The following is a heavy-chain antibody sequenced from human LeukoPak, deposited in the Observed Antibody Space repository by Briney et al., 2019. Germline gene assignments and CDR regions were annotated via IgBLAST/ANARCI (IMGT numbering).Heavy chain of an antibody. D-gene: IGHD3-10*01. Sequence: PGGSLRLSCAASGFTFSSYEMNWVRQAPGKGLEGVSYISSSGSTIYYADSVKGRFTISRDISKNTFYLQMSSLTADDAALYYCAKDQQGGAGSGRFDYWGQGTLVTVSS. V-gene: IGHV3-48*03. CDR3: AKDQQGGAGSGRFDY. CDR1: GFTFSSYE. J-gene: IGHJ4*02. CDR2: ISSSGSTI.